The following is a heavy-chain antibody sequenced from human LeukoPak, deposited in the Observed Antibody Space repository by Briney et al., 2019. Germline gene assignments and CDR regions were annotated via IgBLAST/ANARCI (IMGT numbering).Heavy chain of an antibody. D-gene: IGHD3-22*01. CDR2: IYYSGST. CDR3: ARQGRLLLQYYFDY. J-gene: IGHJ4*02. Sequence: PSETLSLTRTVSGGSISSSSYYWGWIRQPPGRGLEWIGSIYYSGSTYYNPSLKSRVTISVDTSKNQFSLKLSSVTAADTAVYYCARQGRLLLQYYFDYWGQGTLVTVSS. V-gene: IGHV4-39*01. CDR1: GGSISSSSYY.